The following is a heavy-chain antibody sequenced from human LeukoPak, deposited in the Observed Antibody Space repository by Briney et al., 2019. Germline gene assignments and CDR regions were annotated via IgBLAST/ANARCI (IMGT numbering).Heavy chain of an antibody. CDR1: GFTFSDFY. D-gene: IGHD1-26*01. CDR2: IGKNGNLV. J-gene: IGHJ3*02. V-gene: IGHV3-11*01. Sequence: EGSLRLSCAASGFTFSDFYMSWVRQAPGKGLEWISYIGKNGNLVDYADSVKGRFTVSRDNTKNLMFLQMNSLRAEDTAVYYCATDTNLVDLIQGDGHEDENFDRWGQGTMVTVSS. CDR3: ATDTNLVDLIQGDGHEDENFDR.